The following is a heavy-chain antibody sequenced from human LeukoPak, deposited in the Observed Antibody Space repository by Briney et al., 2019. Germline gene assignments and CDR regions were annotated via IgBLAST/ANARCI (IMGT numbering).Heavy chain of an antibody. CDR3: AKDFVARNGVFDAFDX. D-gene: IGHD3-10*01. V-gene: IGHV3-23*01. CDR1: GFTFGDYS. CDR2: IGGGGVDA. Sequence: GGSLRLSCAASGFTFGDYSMNWVRQTPGKGLEWVSSIGGGGVDADYADSMKGRFTVSRDNSKNTLYLQMNSLRVEDTATYYCAKDFVARNGVFDAFDXXGQGTRVTVSS. J-gene: IGHJ3*02.